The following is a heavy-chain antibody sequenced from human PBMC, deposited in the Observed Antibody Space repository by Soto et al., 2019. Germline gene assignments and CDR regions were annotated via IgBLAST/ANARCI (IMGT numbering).Heavy chain of an antibody. Sequence: SVKVSCKASGDTFGRNAINWVRQAPGQGLEWMGGIIPMFPTTNYAQKFKGRLTIYADKATGTAYMEMTSLRSEDTAVYYCAKCQGGSWSYRYYSYGMDVWGQGTTGT. D-gene: IGHD1-26*01. V-gene: IGHV1-69*06. CDR3: AKCQGGSWSYRYYSYGMDV. CDR2: IIPMFPTT. J-gene: IGHJ6*02. CDR1: GDTFGRNA.